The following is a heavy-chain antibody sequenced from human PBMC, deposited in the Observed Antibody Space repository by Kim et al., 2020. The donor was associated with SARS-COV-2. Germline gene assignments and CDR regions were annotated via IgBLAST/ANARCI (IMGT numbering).Heavy chain of an antibody. V-gene: IGHV3-48*02. CDR1: GFTFSTYS. Sequence: GGSLRLSCSASGFTFSTYSMNCVRQAPGKGLEWVSYISSSSSTIYYADSVKGRFTISRDNAKNSLYLQMNSLRDEDTAVYYCARVFSCYSCYYYYGMDVWGQGTTVTVSS. J-gene: IGHJ6*02. CDR2: ISSSSSTI. CDR3: ARVFSCYSCYYYYGMDV. D-gene: IGHD2-15*01.